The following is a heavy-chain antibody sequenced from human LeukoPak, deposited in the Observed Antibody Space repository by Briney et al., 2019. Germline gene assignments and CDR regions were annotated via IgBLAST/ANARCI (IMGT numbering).Heavy chain of an antibody. CDR3: ARGDYDRSGYYLFSDDY. V-gene: IGHV1-18*01. CDR2: ISAYNGNT. J-gene: IGHJ4*02. D-gene: IGHD3-22*01. Sequence: ASVKVSCKASGYTFTSYGISWVRQAPGQGLEWMGWISAYNGNTNYAQKLQGRVTMTTDTSTSTAYMELRSLRSDDTAVYYCARGDYDRSGYYLFSDDYWGQGTLVTVSS. CDR1: GYTFTSYG.